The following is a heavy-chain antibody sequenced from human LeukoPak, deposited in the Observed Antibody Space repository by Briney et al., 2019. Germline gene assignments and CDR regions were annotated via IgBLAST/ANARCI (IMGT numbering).Heavy chain of an antibody. V-gene: IGHV4-59*01. J-gene: IGHJ4*02. CDR3: ARGYGSGSRLGN. CDR2: IYYSGST. CDR1: GGSISSYY. Sequence: SETLSLTCTVSGGSISSYYWSWIRQPPGKGLEWIGYIYYSGSTNYNPSLKSRVTISVDTSKNQFSLKLSSVTAADTAVYYCARGYGSGSRLGNWGQGTLVTVSS. D-gene: IGHD3-10*01.